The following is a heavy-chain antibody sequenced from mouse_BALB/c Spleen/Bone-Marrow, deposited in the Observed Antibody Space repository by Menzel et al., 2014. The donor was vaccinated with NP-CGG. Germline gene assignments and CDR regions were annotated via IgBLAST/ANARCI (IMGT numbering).Heavy chain of an antibody. CDR1: GFDFSRYW. V-gene: IGHV4-1*02. J-gene: IGHJ3*01. Sequence: EVQGVESGGGLVQPGGSLKLSCAASGFDFSRYWMSWVRQAPGKGLEWIGEINPDSNTINYTPSLKDKFIISRDNAKNTLYLQMSNVRSEDTALYYCSRLGYYGGFAYWGQGTLVTVSA. CDR2: INPDSNTI. CDR3: SRLGYYGGFAY. D-gene: IGHD2-3*01.